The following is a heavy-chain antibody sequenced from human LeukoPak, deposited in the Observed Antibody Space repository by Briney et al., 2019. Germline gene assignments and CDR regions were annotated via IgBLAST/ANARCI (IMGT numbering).Heavy chain of an antibody. CDR2: IYYSGST. CDR3: ARGRQVILTYYDFWSGSPKDPDYYYMDV. Sequence: SETLSLTCTVSGGSISSYYWSWIRQPPGKGLEWIGYIYYSGSTNYNPSLKSRVTMSVDTSKNQFSLKLCSVTAADTAVYYCARGRQVILTYYDFWSGSPKDPDYYYMDVWGKGTTVTVSS. J-gene: IGHJ6*03. V-gene: IGHV4-59*12. CDR1: GGSISSYY. D-gene: IGHD3-3*01.